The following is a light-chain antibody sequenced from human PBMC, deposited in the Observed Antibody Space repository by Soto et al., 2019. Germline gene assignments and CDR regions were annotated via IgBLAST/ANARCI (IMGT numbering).Light chain of an antibody. V-gene: IGKV1-9*01. Sequence: DIQLTQSPSFLSASVGDRVTIPCRASQAISSYLAWYQQKPGKAPKLLIYSASTLQSGVPSRFSGSGSGTEFTLTISNLQPEDFASYYCQQLDSYPSITFGQGTRLEIK. CDR2: SAS. CDR1: QAISSY. J-gene: IGKJ5*01. CDR3: QQLDSYPSIT.